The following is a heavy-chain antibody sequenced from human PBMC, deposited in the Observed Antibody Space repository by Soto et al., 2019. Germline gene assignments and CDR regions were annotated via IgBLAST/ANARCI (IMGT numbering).Heavy chain of an antibody. J-gene: IGHJ5*02. CDR3: AREPLSIHADGLAP. CDR1: GDTFNNYA. Sequence: QVHLVQSGTEVKKPGSSVKVSCKASGDTFNNYAISWVRQAPGQGLQWMGKITPVFGSVRYRQKFQGRLTITADRSTGTSHMELSDLRLDDSAVYFCAREPLSIHADGLAPWGQGTLVTVSS. V-gene: IGHV1-69*18. CDR2: ITPVFGSV.